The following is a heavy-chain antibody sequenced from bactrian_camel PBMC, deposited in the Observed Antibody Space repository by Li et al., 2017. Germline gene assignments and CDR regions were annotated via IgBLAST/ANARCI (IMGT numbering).Heavy chain of an antibody. CDR3: AALAGNDYCLSRPEMSEFAY. CDR1: GATNRDYC. D-gene: IGHD4*01. CDR2: FDSDGTT. J-gene: IGHJ4*01. V-gene: IGHV3S53*01. Sequence: HVQLVESGGTSVQTGGSLRLSCVISGATNRDYCMAWFRQTPGNEREGIAAFDSDGTTTVAASVKGRFTISQDGLTLQMTSLKPEDTAMYYCAALAGNDYCLSRPEMSEFAYWGQGTQVTVS.